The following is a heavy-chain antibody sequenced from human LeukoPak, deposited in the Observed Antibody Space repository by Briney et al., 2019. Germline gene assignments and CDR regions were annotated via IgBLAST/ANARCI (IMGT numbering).Heavy chain of an antibody. V-gene: IGHV3-9*01. CDR2: ISWNSGSI. Sequence: PGGSLRLSCAASGFTFDDYAMHWVRQAPGKGLEWASGISWNSGSIGYADSVKGRFTISRDNAKNSLYLQMNSLRAEDTALYYCAKGSRDGYNWADYFDYWGQGTLVTVSS. D-gene: IGHD5-12*01. CDR1: GFTFDDYA. J-gene: IGHJ4*02. CDR3: AKGSRDGYNWADYFDY.